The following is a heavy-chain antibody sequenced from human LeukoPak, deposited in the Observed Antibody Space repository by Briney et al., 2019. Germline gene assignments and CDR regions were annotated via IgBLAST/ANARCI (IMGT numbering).Heavy chain of an antibody. J-gene: IGHJ4*02. V-gene: IGHV1-18*01. D-gene: IGHD6-19*01. CDR3: ARSGASSSGWDPGAY. Sequence: ASVKVSCKASAYTFTSYGITWLRQAPGQGLEWMGWISAYNGNTNYAQKLQGRVTMTTDTSTSTAYMELRSLRSDDTAVYYCARSGASSSGWDPGAYWGQGTLVTVSS. CDR2: ISAYNGNT. CDR1: AYTFTSYG.